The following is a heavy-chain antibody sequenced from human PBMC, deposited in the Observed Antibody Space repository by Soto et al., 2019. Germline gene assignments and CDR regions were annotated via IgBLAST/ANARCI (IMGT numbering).Heavy chain of an antibody. J-gene: IGHJ3*02. V-gene: IGHV3-21*04. CDR3: ARPQSSTLDAFDI. Sequence: PGGSLRLSCAASGFTFSSYSMNWVRQAPGKGLEWVSSISSSSSYIYYADSVKGRFTISRDNSKSTLYLQMNSLRAEDTAVYYCARPQSSTLDAFDIRGQGTTVTVSS. CDR1: GFTFSSYS. D-gene: IGHD6-6*01. CDR2: ISSSSSYI.